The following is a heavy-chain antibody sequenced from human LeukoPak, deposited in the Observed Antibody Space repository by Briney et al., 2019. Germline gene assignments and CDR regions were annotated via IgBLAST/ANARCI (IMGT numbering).Heavy chain of an antibody. D-gene: IGHD2-15*01. CDR1: GGSISSYY. J-gene: IGHJ6*03. CDR3: ARARLYCSGGSCHYYYYYMDV. V-gene: IGHV4-59*01. CDR2: IYYSGST. Sequence: SETLSLTCTVSGGSISSYYWSWIRQPPGKGLEWIGYIYYSGSTYYNPSLKSRVTISVDTSKNQFSLKLSSVTAADTAVYYCARARLYCSGGSCHYYYYYMDVWGKGTTVTISS.